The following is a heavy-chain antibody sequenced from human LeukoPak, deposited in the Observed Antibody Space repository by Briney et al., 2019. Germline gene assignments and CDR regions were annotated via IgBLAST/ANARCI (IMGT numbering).Heavy chain of an antibody. D-gene: IGHD2-2*01. V-gene: IGHV1-69*13. CDR2: IIPIFGTA. CDR1: GGTFSSYA. J-gene: IGHJ3*02. CDR3: ASSVVPAARGAFDI. Sequence: PVKVSCKASGGTFSSYAISWVRQAPGQGLEWMGGIIPIFGTANYAQKFQGRVTITADESTSTAYMELSSLRSEDTAVYYCASSVVPAARGAFDIWGQGTMVTVSS.